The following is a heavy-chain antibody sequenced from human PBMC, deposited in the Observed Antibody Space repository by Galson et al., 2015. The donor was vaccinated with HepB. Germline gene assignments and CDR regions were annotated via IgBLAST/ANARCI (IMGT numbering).Heavy chain of an antibody. V-gene: IGHV1-69*13. Sequence: SVKVSCKASGGTFSSYAISWVRQAPGQGLEWMGGIIPIFGTANYAQKFQGRVTITADESTSTAYMELSSLRSEDTAVYNCAREYDSSFRWFDPWGQGTLVTVSS. CDR1: GGTFSSYA. CDR3: AREYDSSFRWFDP. J-gene: IGHJ5*02. D-gene: IGHD3-22*01. CDR2: IIPIFGTA.